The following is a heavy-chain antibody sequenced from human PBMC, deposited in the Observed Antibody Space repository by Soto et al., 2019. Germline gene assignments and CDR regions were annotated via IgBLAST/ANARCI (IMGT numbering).Heavy chain of an antibody. CDR3: ARVTTEGTMVRGKPNWFDP. CDR1: GGSISSYY. CDR2: IYYSGST. V-gene: IGHV4-59*01. Sequence: SETLSLTCTVSGGSISSYYWSWIRQPPGKGLEWIGYIYYSGSTNYNPSLKSRVTISVDTSKNQFSLKLSSVTAADTAVYYCARVTTEGTMVRGKPNWFDPWGQGTLVTVSS. D-gene: IGHD3-10*01. J-gene: IGHJ5*02.